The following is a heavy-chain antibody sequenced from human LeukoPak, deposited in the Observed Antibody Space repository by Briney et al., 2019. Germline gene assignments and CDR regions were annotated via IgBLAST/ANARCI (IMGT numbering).Heavy chain of an antibody. CDR2: ISAYNGNT. Sequence: ASVKVSCKASGYTFTSYGISWVRQAPGQGLEWMGWISAYNGNTNYAQKLQGRVTMTTDTSTSTAYMELRSLRSDDTAVYYCARALCGSGSYYFDYWGQGTLVTVSS. J-gene: IGHJ4*02. CDR3: ARALCGSGSYYFDY. CDR1: GYTFTSYG. D-gene: IGHD3-10*01. V-gene: IGHV1-18*01.